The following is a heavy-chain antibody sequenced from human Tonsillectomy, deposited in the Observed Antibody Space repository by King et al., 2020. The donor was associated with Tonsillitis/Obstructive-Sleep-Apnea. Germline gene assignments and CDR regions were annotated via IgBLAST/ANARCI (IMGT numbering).Heavy chain of an antibody. CDR2: INPRGGST. Sequence: VQLVESGAEVKKPGASVKVSCKASGYTFTSYYMHWVRQAPGQGLEWVGIINPRGGSTSYAQKFQGRVTMTRDTSTSTVYMELSSLRSEDTAVYYCARTPPKLHNWFDPWGQGTLVTVSS. CDR1: GYTFTSYY. J-gene: IGHJ5*02. CDR3: ARTPPKLHNWFDP. V-gene: IGHV1-46*01.